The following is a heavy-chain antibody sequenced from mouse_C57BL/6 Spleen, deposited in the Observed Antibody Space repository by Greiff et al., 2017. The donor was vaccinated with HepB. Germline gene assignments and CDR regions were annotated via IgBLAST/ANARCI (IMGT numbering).Heavy chain of an antibody. CDR2: IDPNSGGT. Sequence: QVQLKQPGAELVKPGASVKLSCKASGYTFTSYWMHWVKQRPGRGLEWIGRIDPNSGGTKYNEKFKSKATLTVDKPSSTAYIQLSSLTSEASAFYYCARSHYYGSSYWFAYWGQGTLVTVSA. CDR3: ARSHYYGSSYWFAY. D-gene: IGHD1-1*01. J-gene: IGHJ3*01. CDR1: GYTFTSYW. V-gene: IGHV1-72*01.